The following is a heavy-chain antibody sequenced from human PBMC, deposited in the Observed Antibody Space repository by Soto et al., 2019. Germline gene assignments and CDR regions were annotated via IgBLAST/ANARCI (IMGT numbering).Heavy chain of an antibody. Sequence: PSETLSLTCAVYGRSFSGYYWGWLRQPPGKGLEWIGSISYSGRTYCNPSLQSRVTISVDTSKNHFSLKLNSVTAADTAVYYCARPTMINVGGAFDIWGQGKMVTVSS. CDR2: ISYSGRT. CDR1: GRSFSGYY. CDR3: ARPTMINVGGAFDI. D-gene: IGHD3-22*01. V-gene: IGHV4-39*02. J-gene: IGHJ3*02.